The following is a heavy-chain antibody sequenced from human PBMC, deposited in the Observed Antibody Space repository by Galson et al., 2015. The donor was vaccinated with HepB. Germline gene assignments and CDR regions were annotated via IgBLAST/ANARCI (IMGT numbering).Heavy chain of an antibody. CDR2: IVVGSGNT. V-gene: IGHV1-58*01. Sequence: SVKVSCKASGFTFTSSAVQWVRQARGQRLEWIGWIVVGSGNTNYAQKFQERVTITRDMSTSTAYMELSSLRSEDTAVYYCAADPWFGETQGAFDIWGQGTMVTVSS. CDR1: GFTFTSSA. D-gene: IGHD3-10*01. CDR3: AADPWFGETQGAFDI. J-gene: IGHJ3*02.